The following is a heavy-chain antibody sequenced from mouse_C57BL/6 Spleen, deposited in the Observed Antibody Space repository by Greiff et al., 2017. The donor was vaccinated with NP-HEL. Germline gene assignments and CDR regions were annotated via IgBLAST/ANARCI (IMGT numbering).Heavy chain of an antibody. CDR2: IDPSDSYT. CDR3: ATNWDVEDY. V-gene: IGHV1-69*01. J-gene: IGHJ2*01. Sequence: VQLQQPGAELVMPGASVKLSCKASGYTFTSYWMHWVKQRPGQGLEWIGEIDPSDSYTNYNQKFKGKSTLTVDKSSSTAYMQLSSLTSEDSAVYYCATNWDVEDYWGQGTTLTVSS. CDR1: GYTFTSYW. D-gene: IGHD4-1*01.